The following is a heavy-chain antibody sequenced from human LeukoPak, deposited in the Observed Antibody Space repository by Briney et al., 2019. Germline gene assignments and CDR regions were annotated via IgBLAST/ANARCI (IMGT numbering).Heavy chain of an antibody. J-gene: IGHJ6*02. CDR1: GGTFSSYA. CDR2: IIPILGIA. V-gene: IGHV1-69*04. D-gene: IGHD6-19*01. CDR3: ARDKEAVAGYYYYGMDV. Sequence: GSSVKVSCKASGGTFSSYAISWVRQAPGQGLEWMGRIIPILGIANYAQKFQGRVTITADKSTSTAYMELSSLRSEDTAVYYCARDKEAVAGYYYYGMDVWGQGTTVTVSS.